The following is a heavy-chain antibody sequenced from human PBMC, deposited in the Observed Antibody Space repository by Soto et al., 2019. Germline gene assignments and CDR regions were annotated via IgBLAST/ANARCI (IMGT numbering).Heavy chain of an antibody. Sequence: SQTLSLTCAISGDSVSSNSAAWNWIRQSPSRGLEWLGRTYYRSKWYNDYAVSVKSRITINPDTSKNQFPLQLNSVTPEDTAVYYCASIYGLRSSDAFDIWGQGTMVTVSS. D-gene: IGHD4-17*01. CDR2: TYYRSKWYN. J-gene: IGHJ3*02. CDR1: GDSVSSNSAA. V-gene: IGHV6-1*01. CDR3: ASIYGLRSSDAFDI.